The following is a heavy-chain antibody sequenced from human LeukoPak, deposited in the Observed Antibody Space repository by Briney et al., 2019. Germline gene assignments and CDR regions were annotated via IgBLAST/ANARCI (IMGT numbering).Heavy chain of an antibody. J-gene: IGHJ6*02. D-gene: IGHD6-19*01. CDR3: AKDSGSSGWRRAYYYYGMDV. CDR2: ISGSGGST. V-gene: IGHV3-23*01. Sequence: PGGSLRLSCAASGFTFSSYAMSWVRQAPGKGLEWVSAISGSGGSTYYADSVKGRFTISRDNSKNTLYLQMNSLRAEDTAVYYCAKDSGSSGWRRAYYYYGMDVWGQGTTVTVSS. CDR1: GFTFSSYA.